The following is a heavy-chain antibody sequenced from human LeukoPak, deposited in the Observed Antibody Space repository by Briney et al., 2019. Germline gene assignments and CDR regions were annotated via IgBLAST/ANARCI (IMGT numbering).Heavy chain of an antibody. V-gene: IGHV3-64D*09. CDR2: ISYNGDST. CDR1: GFTFSRHN. J-gene: IGHJ3*02. CDR3: VSDRETQEQI. D-gene: IGHD1-26*01. Sequence: PGGSLRHSCSGPGFTFSRHNMHWVRQAPAKGLEYASAISYNGDSTYYVDSVKGRFTISRDNSKNTLDLQMSSLRPEDTAVYYCVSDRETQEQIWGPGTLVTVSS.